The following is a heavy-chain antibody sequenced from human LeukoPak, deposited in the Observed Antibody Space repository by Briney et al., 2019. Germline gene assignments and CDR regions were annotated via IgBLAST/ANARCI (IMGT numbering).Heavy chain of an antibody. D-gene: IGHD6-19*01. J-gene: IGHJ4*02. CDR1: GGSFSGYC. Sequence: SETLSLTCAVYGGSFSGYCWSWIRQPPGKGLEWIGEINHSGSTNYNPSLKSRVTISVDTSRNQFSLKLSSVTAADTAVYYCARSVAGTFDYWGQGTLVTVSS. CDR3: ARSVAGTFDY. V-gene: IGHV4-34*01. CDR2: INHSGST.